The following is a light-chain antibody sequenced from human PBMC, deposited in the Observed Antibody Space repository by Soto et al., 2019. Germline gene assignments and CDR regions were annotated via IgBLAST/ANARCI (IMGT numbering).Light chain of an antibody. CDR2: AAS. CDR3: QQANSFPIT. Sequence: DIQLARSPSALSASVGGRVTITCRASQSISTWLAWYQQKPGKAPKLLIYAASSLQSGVPSRFSGGGSGTDVTLTISSLQPEDFATYYCQQANSFPITFGQGTRLEIK. CDR1: QSISTW. J-gene: IGKJ5*01. V-gene: IGKV1D-12*01.